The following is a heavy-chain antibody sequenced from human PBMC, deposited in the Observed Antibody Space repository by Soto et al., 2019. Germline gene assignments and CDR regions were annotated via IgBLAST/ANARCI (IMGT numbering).Heavy chain of an antibody. V-gene: IGHV3-23*01. CDR1: GFTINSHA. D-gene: IGHD1-26*01. CDR3: AILGGTYYAFDF. J-gene: IGHJ3*01. Sequence: PGGSLRLSCAVSGFTINSHAMGWVRQAPGKGLEWVSAVGPRGRDTYYADSVKGRFTVSRDNSKNTVSLQMNSLRAEDTAVYYCAILGGTYYAFDFWGQGTLVTV. CDR2: VGPRGRDT.